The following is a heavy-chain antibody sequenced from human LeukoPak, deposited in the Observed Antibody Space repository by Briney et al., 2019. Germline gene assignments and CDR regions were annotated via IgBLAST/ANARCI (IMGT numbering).Heavy chain of an antibody. CDR1: GGSFSGYY. CDR3: ARDGPQGGSYCY. V-gene: IGHV4-34*01. Sequence: SETLSLTCAVYGGSFSGYYWSWIRQPPGKGLERIGEINHSGSTNYNPSLKSRVTISVDTSKNQFSLKLSSVTAADTAVYYCARDGPQGGSYCYWGQGTLVTVSS. CDR2: INHSGST. D-gene: IGHD3-10*01. J-gene: IGHJ4*02.